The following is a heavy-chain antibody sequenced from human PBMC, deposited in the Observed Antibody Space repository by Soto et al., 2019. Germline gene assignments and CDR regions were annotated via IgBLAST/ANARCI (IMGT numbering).Heavy chain of an antibody. J-gene: IGHJ4*02. Sequence: EVQLVESGGGLVKPGGSLRLSCAASGITFSSYSMNWVRQAPGKGLEWVSSISSSSSYIYYADSVKGRFTISRDNAKNSLYLEMSSLRAEDTAVYYCARDNRNTYWGCCLSFYFDYWGQGNLVTVSS. CDR3: ARDNRNTYWGCCLSFYFDY. CDR2: ISSSSSYI. V-gene: IGHV3-21*01. CDR1: GITFSSYS. D-gene: IGHD2-21*01.